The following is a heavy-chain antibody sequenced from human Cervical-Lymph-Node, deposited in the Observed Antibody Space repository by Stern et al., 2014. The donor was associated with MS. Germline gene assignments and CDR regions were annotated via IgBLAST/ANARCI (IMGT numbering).Heavy chain of an antibody. D-gene: IGHD6-13*01. V-gene: IGHV2-5*02. CDR1: GFSLTTSGVG. J-gene: IGHJ4*02. CDR3: IHTSPRVPGIDY. Sequence: QITLKESSPTLVKPTQTLTLKCIFSGFSLTTSGVGVGWIRQPPGKALEWLGFIYWDGDKRYSPSLKRRITITKDTSKNQVVLTMTNMDPVDTATYYCIHTSPRVPGIDYWGQGTLVTVSS. CDR2: IYWDGDK.